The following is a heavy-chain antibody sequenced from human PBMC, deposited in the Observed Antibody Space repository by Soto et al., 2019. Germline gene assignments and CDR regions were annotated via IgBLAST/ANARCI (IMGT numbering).Heavy chain of an antibody. D-gene: IGHD4-17*01. CDR3: AKDRGALRWSEEHYYFDY. Sequence: QGHLVESGGGVVQPGRSLRLSCAASGFTFSSYGMHWFRQAPGKGLEWVAVISYDGRNIYYADAVKGRFTISRDNSKNTLYLQTDGLRAEDTAVYYCAKDRGALRWSEEHYYFDYWGQGTLVTVSS. J-gene: IGHJ4*02. CDR1: GFTFSSYG. V-gene: IGHV3-30*18. CDR2: ISYDGRNI.